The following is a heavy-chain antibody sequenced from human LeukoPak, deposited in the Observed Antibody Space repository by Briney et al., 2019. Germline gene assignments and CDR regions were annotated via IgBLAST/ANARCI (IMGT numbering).Heavy chain of an antibody. D-gene: IGHD5-18*01. Sequence: GESLKISCKGSGYSFTTYWIGWVRQMPGKGLEWMGIIYPGDSDTRYSPSFQGQVTISADKSISTAYLQWSSLKASDTAMYYCARFTAMVSSYHYYMDVWGKGTTVTVSS. CDR2: IYPGDSDT. CDR1: GYSFTTYW. J-gene: IGHJ6*03. CDR3: ARFTAMVSSYHYYMDV. V-gene: IGHV5-51*01.